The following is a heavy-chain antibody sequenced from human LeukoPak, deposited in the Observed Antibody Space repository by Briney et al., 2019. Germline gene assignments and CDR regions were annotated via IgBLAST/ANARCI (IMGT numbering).Heavy chain of an antibody. J-gene: IGHJ6*03. CDR1: GGSISSYY. CDR3: ARVGVDYGDYYYYMDV. Sequence: SETLSLTCTVSGGSISSYYWSWIRQPPGKGLEWIGYIYYSGSTNYNPSLKSRVTISVDTSKNQFSLKLSSVTAADTAVYYCARVGVDYGDYYYYMDVWGKGTTVTVSS. CDR2: IYYSGST. V-gene: IGHV4-59*12. D-gene: IGHD4-17*01.